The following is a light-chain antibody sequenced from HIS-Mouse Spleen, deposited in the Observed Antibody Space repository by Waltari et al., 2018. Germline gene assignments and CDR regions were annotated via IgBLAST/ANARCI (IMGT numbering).Light chain of an antibody. CDR2: DDS. V-gene: IGLV3-21*02. CDR1: NIGSKS. Sequence: SYVLTQPPSVSVAPGQTARITCGGNNIGSKSVHWDQQKPGQAPVLVFYDDSDRPAGKPDRFSGANAGNTANLTISRVEAGDEADYYCQVWDSSSDPSYVFGTGTKVTVL. CDR3: QVWDSSSDPSYV. J-gene: IGLJ1*01.